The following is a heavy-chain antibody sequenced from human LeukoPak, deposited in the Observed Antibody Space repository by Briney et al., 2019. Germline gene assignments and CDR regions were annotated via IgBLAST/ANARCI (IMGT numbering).Heavy chain of an antibody. CDR3: ARGRKYYYGSGSYADY. V-gene: IGHV4-39*02. CDR2: IYDSGST. CDR1: GCSISSSSYY. Sequence: SGTLSLTCTVSGCSISSSSYYWGWLRQPPGMELEWIVSIYDSGSTYYDPSLKRRFIISVDTSNNHFSLKLRSVTAADTAVYYCARGRKYYYGSGSYADYRGQGTLVTVSS. J-gene: IGHJ4*02. D-gene: IGHD3-10*01.